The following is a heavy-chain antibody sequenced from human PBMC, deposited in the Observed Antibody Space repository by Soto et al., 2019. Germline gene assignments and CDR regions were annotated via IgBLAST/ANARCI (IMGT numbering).Heavy chain of an antibody. CDR1: GFTFSSHV. Sequence: QVQLVESGGGVVQPGRSLRLSCAASGFTFSSHVMHWVRQAPGKGLEWVAKISYDGSYAYYADSVKGRFTISRDNSKNPLDLQMNSLRAEDTALYYCTKDWGRYCSGSSCYLFHHWGQETLVTVSS. CDR2: ISYDGSYA. V-gene: IGHV3-30*18. CDR3: TKDWGRYCSGSSCYLFHH. J-gene: IGHJ4*02. D-gene: IGHD2-15*01.